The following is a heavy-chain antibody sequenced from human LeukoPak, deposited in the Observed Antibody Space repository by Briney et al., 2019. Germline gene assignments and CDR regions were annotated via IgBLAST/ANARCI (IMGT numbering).Heavy chain of an antibody. J-gene: IGHJ5*02. CDR3: ARVSVTTTGNWFDP. V-gene: IGHV4-59*01. Sequence: SETLSLTCTVSGGSISSYYWSWIRQPPGKGLEWIGYIYYSGSTNYNPSLKSRVTISVDTSKNQFSLKLSSVTAADTAVHYCARVSVTTTGNWFDPWGQGTLVTVSS. CDR2: IYYSGST. D-gene: IGHD4-17*01. CDR1: GGSISSYY.